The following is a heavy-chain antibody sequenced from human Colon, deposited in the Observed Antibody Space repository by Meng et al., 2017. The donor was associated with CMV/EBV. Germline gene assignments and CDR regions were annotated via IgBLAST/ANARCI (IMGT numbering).Heavy chain of an antibody. J-gene: IGHJ6*02. CDR2: MSYDESKT. D-gene: IGHD3-22*01. CDR3: ARPRGTYYYDSGMDV. V-gene: IGHV3-30*03. CDR1: GFTFNGYW. Sequence: GGSLRLSCVASGFTFNGYWMTWVRQAPGKGLEWVALMSYDESKTYYADSVQGRFTISRDISENTLYLEMNNLTPEDTAVYYCARPRGTYYYDSGMDVWGQGTTVTVSS.